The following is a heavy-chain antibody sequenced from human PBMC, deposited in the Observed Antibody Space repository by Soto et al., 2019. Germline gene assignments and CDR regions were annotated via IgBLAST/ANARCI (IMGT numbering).Heavy chain of an antibody. J-gene: IGHJ4*02. V-gene: IGHV3-21*01. CDR2: ISSSSSYI. CDR1: GFTFSSYS. Sequence: GGSLRLSCAASGFTFSSYSMNWVRQAPGKGLEWVSSISSSSSYIYYADSVKGRFTISRDNAKNSLYLQMNSLRAEDTAVYYCARYISDIVVVVAANQPGYFDYWGQGTLVTVSS. D-gene: IGHD2-15*01. CDR3: ARYISDIVVVVAANQPGYFDY.